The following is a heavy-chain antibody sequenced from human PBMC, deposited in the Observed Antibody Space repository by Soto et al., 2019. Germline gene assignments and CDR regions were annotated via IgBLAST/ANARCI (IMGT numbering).Heavy chain of an antibody. CDR3: ARDRLYYYHSRSYDEGFDP. J-gene: IGHJ5*02. Sequence: SETLSLTCTVSGGSISSYYWSWIRQPPGKGLEWIGYIYYSGSTNYNPSLKSRVTISVDTSKNQFSLKLSSVTAADTAVYYCARDRLYYYHSRSYDEGFDPWGQGTLVTVSS. CDR2: IYYSGST. V-gene: IGHV4-59*01. D-gene: IGHD3-22*01. CDR1: GGSISSYY.